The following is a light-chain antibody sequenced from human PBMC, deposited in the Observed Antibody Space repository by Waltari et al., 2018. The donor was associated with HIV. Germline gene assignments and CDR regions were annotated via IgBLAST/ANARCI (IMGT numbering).Light chain of an antibody. CDR1: QSISSW. CDR2: RAS. J-gene: IGKJ1*01. CDR3: QQYNSYSQT. Sequence: DIQLTQPPSTLSASVGDRVPITCRASQSISSWLAWYQQKPGKAPKVLIYRASSLESGIPARFSGSGSGTEFTLTISSLQPDDFATYYCQQYNSYSQTFGQGTKVEIK. V-gene: IGKV1-5*03.